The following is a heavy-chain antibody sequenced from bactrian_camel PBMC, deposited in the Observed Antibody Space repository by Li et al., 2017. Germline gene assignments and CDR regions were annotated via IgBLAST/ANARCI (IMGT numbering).Heavy chain of an antibody. V-gene: IGHV3S31*01. Sequence: VQLVESGGGTAQPGRSLRLSCAASGLTHSTYCMGWFRQAPGEEREGVATFYTGSGSTFYADSVKGRFTISQDNAKNTLYLQMDSLKLEDTDMHFCAAKTDGLYDGGWYEDPILDADEYNYWGQGTQVTVS. CDR3: AAKTDGLYDGGWYEDPILDADEYNY. CDR1: GLTHSTYC. CDR2: FYTGSGST. J-gene: IGHJ4*01. D-gene: IGHD5*01.